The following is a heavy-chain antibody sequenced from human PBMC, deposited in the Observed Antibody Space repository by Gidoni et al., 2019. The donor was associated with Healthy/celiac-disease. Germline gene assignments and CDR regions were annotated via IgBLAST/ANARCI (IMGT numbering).Heavy chain of an antibody. CDR2: ISGSGGST. CDR1: GFPFSSYA. CDR3: AKVFNSVVTRPGDFDY. D-gene: IGHD2-21*02. Sequence: EVQLVESGGGLVQPGGSLRLSCAASGFPFSSYALRWVRQAPGKGLAWVSAISGSGGSTYYADSVKGRFTISRDNSKNTLYLQMNSLRAEDTAVYYCAKVFNSVVTRPGDFDYWGQGTLVTVSS. J-gene: IGHJ4*02. V-gene: IGHV3-23*04.